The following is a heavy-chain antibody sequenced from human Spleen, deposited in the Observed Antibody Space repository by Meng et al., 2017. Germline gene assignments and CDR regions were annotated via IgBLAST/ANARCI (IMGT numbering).Heavy chain of an antibody. CDR1: GGSTSSNTW. V-gene: IGHV4-4*02. CDR3: ARRRTSGSYYSFQSIYFDY. Sequence: VQRAERAPGLLNPSGTLSLTCVVSGGSTSSNTWWSWVRQPPGKGLEWIGEIYQTGSTNYNPSLKSRVTISADKSRNQFSLKLSSLSTADTAVYYCARRRTSGSYYSFQSIYFDYWGQGALVTVSS. J-gene: IGHJ4*02. D-gene: IGHD3-10*01. CDR2: IYQTGST.